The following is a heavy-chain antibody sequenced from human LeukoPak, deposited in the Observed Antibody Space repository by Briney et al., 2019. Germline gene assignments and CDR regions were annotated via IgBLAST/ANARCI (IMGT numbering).Heavy chain of an antibody. CDR3: VRESEYYFDHSASFDY. CDR1: GFTFTAYL. CDR2: MSTDGNAM. Sequence: GGSLRLSCAASGFTFTAYLIHWVRQAPGKGLEWVAVMSTDGNAMFYADSVKGRFTISRDNSKNTLYLQMNSLRAEDPAVYYCVRESEYYFDHSASFDYWGQGPLVTVSS. J-gene: IGHJ4*02. D-gene: IGHD3-22*01. V-gene: IGHV3-30-3*01.